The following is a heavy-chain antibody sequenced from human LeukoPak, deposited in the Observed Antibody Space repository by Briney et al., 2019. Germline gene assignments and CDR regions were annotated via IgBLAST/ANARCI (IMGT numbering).Heavy chain of an antibody. D-gene: IGHD5-12*01. CDR3: ARDTGLEWRRLGKEACDI. Sequence: GASVKVSCKASGDTITSYGITWVRQAPGQGLESMGWISGYNGNTKYARKVQGRVTMTTDTSTTTAYMELRSLRSDDTAVYYCARDTGLEWRRLGKEACDIWGQGTVVTVSP. V-gene: IGHV1-18*01. J-gene: IGHJ3*02. CDR2: ISGYNGNT. CDR1: GDTITSYG.